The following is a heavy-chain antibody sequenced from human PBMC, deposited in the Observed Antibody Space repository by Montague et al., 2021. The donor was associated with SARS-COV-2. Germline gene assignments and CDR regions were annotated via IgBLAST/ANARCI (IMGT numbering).Heavy chain of an antibody. Sequence: SETLSLTCAVYGGSFNGNYWNWIRKPPGKGLEWIGEISDIGSTTYNPSLESRLTTSVDRSKNQFSLRLTSVTAADTAVYYCVRERECSGGSCYGPDDDAFDIWGQGTMVTVSS. J-gene: IGHJ3*02. CDR2: ISDIGST. D-gene: IGHD2-15*01. CDR1: GGSFNGNY. CDR3: VRERECSGGSCYGPDDDAFDI. V-gene: IGHV4-34*01.